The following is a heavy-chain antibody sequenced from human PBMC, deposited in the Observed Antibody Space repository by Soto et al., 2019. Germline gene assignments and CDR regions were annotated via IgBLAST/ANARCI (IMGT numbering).Heavy chain of an antibody. CDR3: ARDGGVVVPAAIPVIWFDP. CDR2: INPNSGGT. Sequence: ASVKVACKASGYTFTGYYMHWVRQAPGQGLEWMGWINPNSGGTNYAQKFQGRVTMTRDTSISTAYMELSRLRSDDTAVYYCARDGGVVVPAAIPVIWFDPWGQGTLVTVSS. D-gene: IGHD2-2*02. CDR1: GYTFTGYY. J-gene: IGHJ5*02. V-gene: IGHV1-2*02.